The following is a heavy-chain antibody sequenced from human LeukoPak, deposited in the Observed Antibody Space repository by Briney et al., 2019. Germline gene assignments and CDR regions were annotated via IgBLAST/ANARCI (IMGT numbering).Heavy chain of an antibody. V-gene: IGHV3-21*01. CDR3: ARGELGDCTGGSCYFDY. CDR2: IGSSSNNI. Sequence: GGSLRLSCAASGFTFSSYNMHWVRQAPGKGLEWVSSIGSSSNNIHYADSLKGRFTISRDYAKISLYLQMNSLKAEDTAVYYCARGELGDCTGGSCYFDYWGQGTLVTVSS. D-gene: IGHD2-15*01. J-gene: IGHJ4*02. CDR1: GFTFSSYN.